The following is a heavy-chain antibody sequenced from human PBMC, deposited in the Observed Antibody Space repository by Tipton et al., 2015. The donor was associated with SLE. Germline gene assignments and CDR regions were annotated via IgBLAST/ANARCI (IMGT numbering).Heavy chain of an antibody. J-gene: IGHJ4*02. V-gene: IGHV3-48*03. D-gene: IGHD3-22*01. Sequence: GSLRLSCAASGFTFSSYEMNWVRQAPGKGLEWVSYISSGGSTIYYADSVKGRFTISRDNAKNSLYLQMNSLRAEDTAVYYCARGILRFYLSSGRGYYFDYWGQGTLVTVSS. CDR1: GFTFSSYE. CDR2: ISSGGSTI. CDR3: ARGILRFYLSSGRGYYFDY.